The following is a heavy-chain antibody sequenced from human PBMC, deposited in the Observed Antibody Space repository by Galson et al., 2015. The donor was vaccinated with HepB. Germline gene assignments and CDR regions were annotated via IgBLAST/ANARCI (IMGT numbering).Heavy chain of an antibody. CDR2: ISTTSSTI. Sequence: SLRLSCAASGFTFSDYSMNWVRQAPGKGLEWISYISTTSSTIFYADSVKGRFTISRDNAKNLLYLQMDSLRDEDTAVYFCARGMYLYDSSCYYIYWGQGTLVTVSS. CDR3: ARGMYLYDSSCYYIY. D-gene: IGHD3-22*01. J-gene: IGHJ4*02. V-gene: IGHV3-48*02. CDR1: GFTFSDYS.